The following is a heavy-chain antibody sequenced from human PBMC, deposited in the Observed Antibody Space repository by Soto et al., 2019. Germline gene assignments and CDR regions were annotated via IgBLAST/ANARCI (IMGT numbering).Heavy chain of an antibody. J-gene: IGHJ6*02. CDR3: AAKGGDYYYYGMDV. Sequence: PSETLSLTCTVSGGSISSSSYYWGWIRQPPGKGLEWIGSIYYSGSTYYNPSLKSRVTISVDTSKNQFSLKLSSVTAADTAVYYCAAKGGDYYYYGMDVWGQGTTVTVSS. D-gene: IGHD3-16*01. CDR2: IYYSGST. V-gene: IGHV4-39*01. CDR1: GGSISSSSYY.